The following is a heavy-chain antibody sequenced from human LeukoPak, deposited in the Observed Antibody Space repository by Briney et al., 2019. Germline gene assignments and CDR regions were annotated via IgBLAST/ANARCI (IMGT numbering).Heavy chain of an antibody. Sequence: SETLSLTCAVYGESLSKYYWTWIRQSPGMGLEWIGEVNHRGSTNLNPSLKSRVTLSVDTSKHQFSLKLTSVTAADAAVYYCASSVGSTDYWGQGTLVTVSS. J-gene: IGHJ4*02. V-gene: IGHV4-34*01. CDR1: GESLSKYY. CDR2: VNHRGST. D-gene: IGHD1-26*01. CDR3: ASSVGSTDY.